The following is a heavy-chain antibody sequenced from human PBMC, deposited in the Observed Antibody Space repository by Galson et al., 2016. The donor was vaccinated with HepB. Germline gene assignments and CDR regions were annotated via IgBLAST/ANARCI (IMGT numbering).Heavy chain of an antibody. Sequence: SLRLSCAASGFAFSSHWMHWVRQDLGKGLVWVSRINSDGTISNYADSVKGRFTISRDIAKNTLYLQMNSLRAEDTAVYFCVRDHSVVPTTAYNWFDPWGRGTLVTVSS. CDR3: VRDHSVVPTTAYNWFDP. D-gene: IGHD4-23*01. J-gene: IGHJ5*02. V-gene: IGHV3-74*01. CDR2: INSDGTIS. CDR1: GFAFSSHW.